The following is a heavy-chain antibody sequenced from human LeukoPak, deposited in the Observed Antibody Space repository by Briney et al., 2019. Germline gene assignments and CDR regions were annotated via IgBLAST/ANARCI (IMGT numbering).Heavy chain of an antibody. D-gene: IGHD2-2*01. CDR3: ARVSFSYCSSTSCGNFDY. CDR1: GFTFSSYG. Sequence: PGGSLRLSCAASGFTFSSYGMHWVRQAPGKGLEWVAVISYDGSNKYYADSVKGRFTISRDNSKNTLYLQMNSLRAEDTAVYYCARVSFSYCSSTSCGNFDYWGQGTLVIVSS. J-gene: IGHJ4*02. CDR2: ISYDGSNK. V-gene: IGHV3-30*03.